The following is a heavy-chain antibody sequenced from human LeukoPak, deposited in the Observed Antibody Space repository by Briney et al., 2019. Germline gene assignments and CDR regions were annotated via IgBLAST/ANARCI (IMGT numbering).Heavy chain of an antibody. V-gene: IGHV4-34*01. J-gene: IGHJ4*02. D-gene: IGHD4-17*01. CDR1: GGSFCGYY. CDR2: IYYSGST. CDR3: ARFFYGDHYFDY. Sequence: SETLSLTCAVYGGSFCGYYWGWIRQPPGKGLEWIGNIYYSGSTYYSPSLKSRVTISVDTSKNQFSLKLSSVTAADAAVYYCARFFYGDHYFDYWGQGTLVTVSS.